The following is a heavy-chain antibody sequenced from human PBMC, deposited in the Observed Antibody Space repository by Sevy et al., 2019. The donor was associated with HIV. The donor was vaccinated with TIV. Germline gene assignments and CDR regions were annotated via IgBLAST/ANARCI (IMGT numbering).Heavy chain of an antibody. J-gene: IGHJ4*02. CDR1: GFTFSSYS. CDR2: ISSRSNNI. D-gene: IGHD3-3*01. Sequence: GGSLRLSCAASGFTFSSYSMNWVRQAPGKGLEWVSYISSRSNNINYADSVKGRFTISRDNAKNSLYLQMNSLRAEDTAVYYCVTDQSRENDFWSGYPFDYWGQGTLVTVSS. V-gene: IGHV3-48*01. CDR3: VTDQSRENDFWSGYPFDY.